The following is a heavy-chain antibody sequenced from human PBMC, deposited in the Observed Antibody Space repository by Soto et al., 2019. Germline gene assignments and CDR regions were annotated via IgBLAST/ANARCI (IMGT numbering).Heavy chain of an antibody. Sequence: QVQLVQSGVAVKKPGASVEVSCKASGYTFTTYAMHWVRQAPGQRLEWMGWINAGNGKTKYSQKFQGRVTITRDTSATTAYMELSSLRSEDTAVYYCARAGDDCSTTNCYMIDYWGQGTLVTVSS. CDR3: ARAGDDCSTTNCYMIDY. CDR2: INAGNGKT. V-gene: IGHV1-3*01. J-gene: IGHJ4*02. D-gene: IGHD2-2*02. CDR1: GYTFTTYA.